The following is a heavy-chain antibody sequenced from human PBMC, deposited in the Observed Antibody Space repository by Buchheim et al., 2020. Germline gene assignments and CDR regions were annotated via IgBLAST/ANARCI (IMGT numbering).Heavy chain of an antibody. D-gene: IGHD6-13*01. CDR1: GYTFTSYA. CDR3: ARDRSSSWLYFDY. J-gene: IGHJ4*02. Sequence: QVQLVQSGAEVKKPGASVKVSCKASGYTFTSYAMHWVRQAPGERLEWMGWSNAGNGNTKYSQKFQGRVTMTRDTSASAAYMELSSLRSEDTAVYYCARDRSSSWLYFDYWGQGTL. V-gene: IGHV1-3*01. CDR2: SNAGNGNT.